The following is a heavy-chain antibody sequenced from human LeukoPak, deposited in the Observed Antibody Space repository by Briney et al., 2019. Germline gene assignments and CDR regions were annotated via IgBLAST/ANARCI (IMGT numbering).Heavy chain of an antibody. CDR2: ISSSGSTI. CDR3: AKFASPGYSYGFDAFDI. CDR1: GFTFSSYE. D-gene: IGHD5-18*01. J-gene: IGHJ3*02. V-gene: IGHV3-48*03. Sequence: GGSLRLSCAASGFTFSSYEMNWVRQAPGKGLEWVSYISSSGSTIYYADSVKGRFTISRDNSKNTLYLQMNSLRAEDTAVYYCAKFASPGYSYGFDAFDIWGQGTMVTVSS.